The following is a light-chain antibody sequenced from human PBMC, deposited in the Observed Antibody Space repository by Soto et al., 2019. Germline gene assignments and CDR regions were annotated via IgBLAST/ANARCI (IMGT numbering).Light chain of an antibody. CDR2: DAS. CDR1: QGISNY. CDR3: QKYYSSQFT. V-gene: IGKV1-27*01. Sequence: DIQMTQSPSSLSASVGDRVTITCRASQGISNYLAWYQQKLGRVPKLLIYDASTLPSGVPSRFSGRGSGTDFTLTISSLQPEDVATYYCQKYYSSQFTFGPGTKVDI. J-gene: IGKJ3*01.